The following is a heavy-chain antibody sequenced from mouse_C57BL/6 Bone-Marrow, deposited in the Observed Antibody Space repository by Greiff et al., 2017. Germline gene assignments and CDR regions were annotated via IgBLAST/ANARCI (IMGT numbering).Heavy chain of an antibody. V-gene: IGHV1-59*01. CDR2: IDPSDSYT. J-gene: IGHJ4*01. D-gene: IGHD2-3*01. Sequence: QVQLQQPGAELVRPGTSVKLSCKASGYTFTSYWMHWVKQRPGQGLEWIGVIDPSDSYTNYNQKFTGKATLTVDTSSSTAYMQLSSLPSEDSAVYYCARSLIYDGYAMDYWGQGTSVTVSS. CDR1: GYTFTSYW. CDR3: ARSLIYDGYAMDY.